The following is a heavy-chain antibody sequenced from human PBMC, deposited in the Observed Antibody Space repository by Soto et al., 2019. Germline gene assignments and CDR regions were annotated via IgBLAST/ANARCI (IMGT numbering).Heavy chain of an antibody. J-gene: IGHJ4*02. D-gene: IGHD3-10*01. CDR1: GFTFSSYS. CDR2: ISSSSSYI. Sequence: GGSLRLSCAASGFTFSSYSMNWVRQAPGKGLEWVSSISSSSSYIYYADSVKGRFTISRDNAKNSLYLQMNSLRAEDTAVYYCARTLLLWFGELSPYFDYWGQGTLVTVSS. CDR3: ARTLLLWFGELSPYFDY. V-gene: IGHV3-21*01.